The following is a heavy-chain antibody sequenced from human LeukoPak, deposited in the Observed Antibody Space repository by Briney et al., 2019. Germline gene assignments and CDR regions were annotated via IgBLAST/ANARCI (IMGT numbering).Heavy chain of an antibody. CDR1: GYTFSSYY. J-gene: IGHJ4*02. D-gene: IGHD3-22*01. CDR3: ARNYYDTAGHFAY. CDR2: INPSGGAT. V-gene: IGHV1-46*01. Sequence: GASVKVSCMASGYTFSSYYFHWVRQAPGQGLEWMGLINPSGGATSFAQKFRGRVTMTRDMSTGTVFMELSSLRSDDTAVYFCARNYYDTAGHFAYWGQGTLVTVSS.